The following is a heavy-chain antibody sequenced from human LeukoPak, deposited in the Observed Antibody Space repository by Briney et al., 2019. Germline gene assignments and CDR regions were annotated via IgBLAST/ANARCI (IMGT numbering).Heavy chain of an antibody. Sequence: GGSLTLSCAASGFTFSSHWTHWARQAPGKGLVWVSRINGDETSTAYADSVKGRFTISRDNSKNTLYLQMNSLRAEDTAVYYCVHDDGGFDYWGQGTLVTVSS. D-gene: IGHD3-10*01. J-gene: IGHJ4*02. CDR1: GFTFSSHW. V-gene: IGHV3-74*01. CDR2: INGDETST. CDR3: VHDDGGFDY.